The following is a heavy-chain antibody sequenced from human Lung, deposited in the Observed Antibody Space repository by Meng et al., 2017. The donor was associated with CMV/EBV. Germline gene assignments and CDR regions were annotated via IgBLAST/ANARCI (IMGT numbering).Heavy chain of an antibody. CDR2: ISSGSSTI. D-gene: IGHD3-22*01. Sequence: GESLKISCVVSGFSFSSYSMNWVRQAPGKGLEWVSYISSGSSTIYYADSVKGRFTIPRDNAKNSLYLQMNSLRAEDTAVYYCARGVGSSGYYPDYWGQGTLVTVSS. CDR3: ARGVGSSGYYPDY. CDR1: GFSFSSYS. J-gene: IGHJ4*02. V-gene: IGHV3-48*04.